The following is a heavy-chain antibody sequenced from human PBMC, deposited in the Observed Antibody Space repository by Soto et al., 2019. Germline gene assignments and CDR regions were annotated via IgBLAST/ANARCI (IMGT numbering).Heavy chain of an antibody. CDR3: ATSGNYFSYFDY. V-gene: IGHV1-24*01. D-gene: IGHD1-26*01. J-gene: IGHJ4*02. CDR2: FDPEDGET. Sequence: ASVKVSCKVSGYTLTELSMHWVRQAPGKGLEWMGGFDPEDGETIYAQKFQGRVTMTEDTSTDTAYMELSSLRSEDTAVYYCATSGNYFSYFDYWGQGTMVTVSS. CDR1: GYTLTELS.